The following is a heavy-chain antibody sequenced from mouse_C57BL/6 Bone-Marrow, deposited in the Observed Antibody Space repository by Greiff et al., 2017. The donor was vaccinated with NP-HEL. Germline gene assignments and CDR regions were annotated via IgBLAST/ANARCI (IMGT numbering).Heavy chain of an antibody. D-gene: IGHD1-1*01. V-gene: IGHV5-9*01. CDR2: ISGGGGNT. J-gene: IGHJ3*01. CDR1: GFTFSSYT. Sequence: EVQLQQSGGGLVKPGGSLKLSCAASGFTFSSYTMSWVRQTPEKRLAWVATISGGGGNTYYLDSVKGRFPISRDNAKNTLYLQMSRRRSEYTALYYCARIYYYGSSPFAYWGQGTLVTVSA. CDR3: ARIYYYGSSPFAY.